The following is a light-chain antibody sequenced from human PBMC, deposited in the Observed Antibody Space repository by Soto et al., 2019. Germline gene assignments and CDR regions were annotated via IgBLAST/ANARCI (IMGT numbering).Light chain of an antibody. J-gene: IGLJ2*01. Sequence: QSALTQPASVSGSPGQSITISCTGTSSDEGGYNYVSWYQQHPGKAHKLMIYEVSNRPSGISNRFSGSKSGNTASLTISGLQAEDEADYYCSSYTSTSRVFGGGTELTVL. CDR2: EVS. CDR1: SSDEGGYNY. CDR3: SSYTSTSRV. V-gene: IGLV2-14*01.